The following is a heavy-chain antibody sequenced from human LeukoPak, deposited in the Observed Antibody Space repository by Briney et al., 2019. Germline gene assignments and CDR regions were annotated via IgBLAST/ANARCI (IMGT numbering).Heavy chain of an antibody. D-gene: IGHD2-15*01. Sequence: GESLKISCKGSGYSFTSYWIGWVRQMPGKGLEWMGIIYPGDSDTRYSPSFQGQVTISADKSINTAYLQWSSLKASDTAMYYCARTGYCSGGTCSHSGYFQHWGQGTLVTVSS. V-gene: IGHV5-51*01. CDR3: ARTGYCSGGTCSHSGYFQH. CDR2: IYPGDSDT. J-gene: IGHJ1*01. CDR1: GYSFTSYW.